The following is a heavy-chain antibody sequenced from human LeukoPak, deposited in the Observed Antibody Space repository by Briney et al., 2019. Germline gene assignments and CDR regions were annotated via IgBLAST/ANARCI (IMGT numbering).Heavy chain of an antibody. J-gene: IGHJ5*02. CDR1: GGSISSGSYY. CDR3: ARGATTTSRWLDP. CDR2: IYTSGST. D-gene: IGHD4-17*01. Sequence: PSQTLSLTCTVSGGSISSGSYYWSWIRQPAGKGLEWIGRIYTSGSTNYNPSLKSRVTISVDASKNQFSLKLSSVTAADTAVYYCARGATTTSRWLDPWGQGTLVTVSS. V-gene: IGHV4-61*02.